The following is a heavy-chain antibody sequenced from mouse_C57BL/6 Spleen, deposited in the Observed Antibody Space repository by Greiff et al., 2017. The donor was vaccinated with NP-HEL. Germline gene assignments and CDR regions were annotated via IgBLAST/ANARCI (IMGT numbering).Heavy chain of an antibody. CDR1: GFTFSDYG. D-gene: IGHD2-14*01. J-gene: IGHJ4*01. CDR2: ISSGSSTI. V-gene: IGHV5-17*01. Sequence: EVKLVESGGGLVKPGGSLKLSCAASGFTFSDYGMHWVRQAPEKGLEWVAYISSGSSTIYYADKVKGRFTISEDNAKNTLFLPMTSLRSEDTAMYYCARNYRAMDYWGQGTSVTVSS. CDR3: ARNYRAMDY.